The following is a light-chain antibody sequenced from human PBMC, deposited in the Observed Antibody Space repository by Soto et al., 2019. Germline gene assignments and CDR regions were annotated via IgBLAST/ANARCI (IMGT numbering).Light chain of an antibody. V-gene: IGLV3-21*02. CDR3: EVWDSTTDHPV. J-gene: IGLJ2*01. CDR2: DGT. CDR1: NIGSKT. Sequence: ELTQPHSVSVATAQTWPRVTCGVNNIGSKTVYWYQQKPGQAPLLVVYDGTDRPSGIPERFSGANSGNTATLTITRVEAGDEGDYYCEVWDSTTDHPVFGGETQLTV.